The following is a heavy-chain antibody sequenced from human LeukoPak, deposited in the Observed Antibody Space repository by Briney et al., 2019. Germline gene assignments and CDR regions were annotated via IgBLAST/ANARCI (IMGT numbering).Heavy chain of an antibody. Sequence: SVKVSCKASGGTFSSYAISWVRQAPGQGLEWMGGIIPISGTANYAQKFQGRVTITADESTSTAYMELSSLRSEDTAVYYCASVGKDYGDQSFLPYWGQGTLVTVSS. J-gene: IGHJ4*02. D-gene: IGHD4/OR15-4a*01. V-gene: IGHV1-69*13. CDR2: IIPISGTA. CDR1: GGTFSSYA. CDR3: ASVGKDYGDQSFLPY.